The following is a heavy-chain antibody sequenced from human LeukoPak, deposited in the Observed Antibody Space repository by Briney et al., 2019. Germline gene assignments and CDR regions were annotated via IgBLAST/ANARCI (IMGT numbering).Heavy chain of an antibody. V-gene: IGHV2-26*01. CDR1: GFSLSNARMG. CDR2: IFSNDEK. J-gene: IGHJ4*02. CDR3: ARGGDGYNFVDY. D-gene: IGHD5-24*01. Sequence: SGPTPVNPTETLTLTCTVSGFSLSNARMGVSWIRQPPGKALEWLAHIFSNDEKSYSTSLKSRLTISKDTSKSQVVLTMTNMDPVDTATYYCARGGDGYNFVDYWGQGTLVTVSS.